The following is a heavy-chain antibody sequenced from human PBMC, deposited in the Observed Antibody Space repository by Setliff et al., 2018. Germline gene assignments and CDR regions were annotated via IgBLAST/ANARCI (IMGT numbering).Heavy chain of an antibody. D-gene: IGHD4-4*01. V-gene: IGHV1-2*04. Sequence: ASVKVSCKASGYTFTGYYMHWVRQAPGQGLEWMGWINPNSGGTNYAQKFQGWVTMTRDTSISTAYMELSRLRSDDTAVYYCASNALPHYDYSNYEGLYDYYYYMDVWGKGTTVTVSS. CDR1: GYTFTGYY. J-gene: IGHJ6*03. CDR3: ASNALPHYDYSNYEGLYDYYYYMDV. CDR2: INPNSGGT.